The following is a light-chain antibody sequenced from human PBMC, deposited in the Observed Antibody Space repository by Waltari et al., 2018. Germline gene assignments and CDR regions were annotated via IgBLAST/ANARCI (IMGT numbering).Light chain of an antibody. CDR3: TSYAGSPHVL. CDR1: TTDVPSSSDY. Sequence: QSALTQPPSASGSPGQSVTIPCTGTTTDVPSSSDYVSWYQQYPGKAPQLLIYEVSKRRSGVPDRFSGSKSGNTASLTVSGLQAEDEADYYCTSYAGSPHVLFGGGTKLTVL. J-gene: IGLJ2*01. V-gene: IGLV2-8*01. CDR2: EVS.